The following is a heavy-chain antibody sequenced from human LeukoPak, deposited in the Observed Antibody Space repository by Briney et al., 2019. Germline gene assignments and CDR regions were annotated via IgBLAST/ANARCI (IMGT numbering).Heavy chain of an antibody. Sequence: PGGSLRLSCAASGFTFDDYAMHWVRQAPGKGLEWVSGISWNSGSIDYADSVKGRFTISRDNAKNSLYLQMNSLRAEDTAVYYCARDFREQWLGDFYYYYGMDVWGQGPTVTVSS. CDR3: ARDFREQWLGDFYYYYGMDV. CDR1: GFTFDDYA. D-gene: IGHD6-19*01. CDR2: ISWNSGSI. J-gene: IGHJ6*02. V-gene: IGHV3-9*01.